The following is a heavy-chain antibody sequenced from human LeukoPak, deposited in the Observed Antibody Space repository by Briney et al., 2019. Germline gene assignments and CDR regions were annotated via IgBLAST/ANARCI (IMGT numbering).Heavy chain of an antibody. CDR2: ISAYNGNT. V-gene: IGHV1-18*01. CDR3: ARLLLGPYYDFWSGYLSNWFDP. J-gene: IGHJ5*02. Sequence: GASVKVSCKASGYTFTSYGISWVRQAPGQGLEWMGWISAYNGNTNYAQKLQGRVTITTDTSTSTAYMELRSLRSDDTAVYYCARLLLGPYYDFWSGYLSNWFDPWGQGTLVTVSS. D-gene: IGHD3-3*01. CDR1: GYTFTSYG.